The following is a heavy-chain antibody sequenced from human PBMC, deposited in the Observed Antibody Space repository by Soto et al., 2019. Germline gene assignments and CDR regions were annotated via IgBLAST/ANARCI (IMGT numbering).Heavy chain of an antibody. Sequence: GGSLRLSCAASGFTFSSYSMNWVRQAPGKGLEWVSSISSSRRYIYYADSVKGRFTISRDNAKNSLYLQMNSLRAEDTAVYYCAREEAAARALDAFDIWGQGTMVTVSS. D-gene: IGHD6-13*01. J-gene: IGHJ3*02. CDR1: GFTFSSYS. V-gene: IGHV3-21*01. CDR2: ISSSRRYI. CDR3: AREEAAARALDAFDI.